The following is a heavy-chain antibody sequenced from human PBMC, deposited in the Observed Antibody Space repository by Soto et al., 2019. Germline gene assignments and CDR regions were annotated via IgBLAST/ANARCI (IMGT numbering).Heavy chain of an antibody. CDR1: GFTFSSYS. CDR3: ARDSSLVENYVMYV. V-gene: IGHV3-21*01. D-gene: IGHD1-26*01. J-gene: IGHJ6*02. CDR2: ISSSSSYI. Sequence: GGSLRLSCAASGFTFSSYSMNWVRQAPGKGLEWVSSISSSSSYIYYADSVKGRFTISRDNAKNSLYLQMNSLRAEDTAVYYCARDSSLVENYVMYVWGQGTTVTVSS.